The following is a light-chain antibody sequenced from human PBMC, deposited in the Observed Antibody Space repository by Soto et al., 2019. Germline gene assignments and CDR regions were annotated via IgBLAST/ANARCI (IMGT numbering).Light chain of an antibody. CDR1: SNDVGIYNY. Sequence: QSALTQPASVSGSPGQSITISCTGTSNDVGIYNYVSWYQQHPGKAPKLIIYEGSKRPSGVSNRFSGSKSGNTASLTISGLQAEDEADYYCCSYAGSSIVVFGGGTKVTVL. CDR3: CSYAGSSIVV. CDR2: EGS. J-gene: IGLJ2*01. V-gene: IGLV2-23*01.